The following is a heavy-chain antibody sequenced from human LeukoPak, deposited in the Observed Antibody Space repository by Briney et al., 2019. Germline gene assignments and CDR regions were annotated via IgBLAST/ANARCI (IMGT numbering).Heavy chain of an antibody. CDR3: ARHGSYSSGWYPYYFDY. CDR2: INHSGST. Sequence: SETLSLTCAVYGGSFSGYYWSWIRQPPGKGLEWIGEINHSGSTNYNPSLKSRVTISVDTSKNQFSLKLSSVTAADTAVYYCARHGSYSSGWYPYYFDYWGQGTLVTVSS. CDR1: GGSFSGYY. J-gene: IGHJ4*02. V-gene: IGHV4-34*01. D-gene: IGHD6-19*01.